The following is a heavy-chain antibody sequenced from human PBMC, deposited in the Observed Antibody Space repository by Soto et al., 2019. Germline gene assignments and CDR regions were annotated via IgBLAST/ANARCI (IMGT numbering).Heavy chain of an antibody. J-gene: IGHJ4*02. Sequence: QITLKESGPTLVKPTQTLTLTCNFSGFSLTTDGVGVRWVRQPPGGALEWLSLINWDADERYSPSLKSRLTTTKDPSKNQVDLIMTNMDPVDTATYHCAHSRNRITEDAQVGDFDYWGQGILVTVSS. CDR3: AHSRNRITEDAQVGDFDY. D-gene: IGHD1-20*01. CDR2: INWDADE. V-gene: IGHV2-5*02. CDR1: GFSLTTDGVG.